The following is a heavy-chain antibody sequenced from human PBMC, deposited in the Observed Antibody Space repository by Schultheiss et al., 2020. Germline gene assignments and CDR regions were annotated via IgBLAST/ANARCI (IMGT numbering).Heavy chain of an antibody. CDR1: GFTFSSYA. CDR2: ISGSGGST. J-gene: IGHJ3*02. V-gene: IGHV3-23*01. D-gene: IGHD6-13*01. CDR3: AKDYSSSWYLVRDAFDI. Sequence: GGSLRLSCAASGFTFSSYAMSWVRQAPGKGLEWVSAISGSGGSTYYADSVKGRFTISRDNSKNTLYLQMNSLRAEDTAVYYCAKDYSSSWYLVRDAFDIWGQGTMVTV.